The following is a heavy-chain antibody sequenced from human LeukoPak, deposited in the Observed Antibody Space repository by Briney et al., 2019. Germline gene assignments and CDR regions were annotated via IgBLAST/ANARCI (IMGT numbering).Heavy chain of an antibody. J-gene: IGHJ3*02. CDR1: GYTFTDYN. Sequence: GASVKVSCKASGYTFTDYNIHWVRQAPGQGLAWMGWTDPKRGATKYAQKFEGRVTMTRDTSITTVYMELSSLRFDDTAMYSCARVGLTRGEAFDIWGQGTMVTVSS. D-gene: IGHD3-16*01. V-gene: IGHV1-2*02. CDR3: ARVGLTRGEAFDI. CDR2: TDPKRGAT.